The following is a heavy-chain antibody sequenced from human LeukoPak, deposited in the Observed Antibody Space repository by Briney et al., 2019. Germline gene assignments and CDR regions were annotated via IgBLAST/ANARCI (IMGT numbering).Heavy chain of an antibody. D-gene: IGHD5-18*01. Sequence: GASVKVSCKASGGTFSGYAFNWVRQAPGQGLEWMGGIIPGFGATDHADKFQGRVTITADEFTSTAYIDLTSLRSDDTAIYFCAAPLRAGYTYGFQSWGQGTLVTVSS. CDR3: AAPLRAGYTYGFQS. CDR2: IIPGFGAT. CDR1: GGTFSGYA. J-gene: IGHJ5*02. V-gene: IGHV1-69*13.